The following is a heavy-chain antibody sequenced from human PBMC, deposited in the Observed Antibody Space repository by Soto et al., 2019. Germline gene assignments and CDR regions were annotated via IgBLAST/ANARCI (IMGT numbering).Heavy chain of an antibody. D-gene: IGHD6-13*01. Sequence: QITLTESGPTLVKPTQTLTLTCTFSGFSFSTSAVGVGWIRQPPGKALEFLALIYWDDDKRYRPSLKSKISITKDTSRNQVGLTMTDLDPEDTATYYCAHVYWAASGTRYYFDHWGQGTLVTVSS. J-gene: IGHJ4*02. V-gene: IGHV2-5*02. CDR1: GFSFSTSAVG. CDR3: AHVYWAASGTRYYFDH. CDR2: IYWDDDK.